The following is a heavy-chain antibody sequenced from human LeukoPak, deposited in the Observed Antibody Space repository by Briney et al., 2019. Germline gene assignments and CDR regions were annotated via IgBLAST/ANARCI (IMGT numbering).Heavy chain of an antibody. Sequence: GGSLRLSCAASGFTFSSYAMHWVRQAPGKGLEWVSSISSSSSYIYYADSVKGRFTISRDNAKNSLYLQMDSLRAEDSAVYYCVRDQVETSYYFYMDVWGKGTTVTVSS. J-gene: IGHJ6*03. V-gene: IGHV3-21*01. CDR2: ISSSSSYI. CDR1: GFTFSSYA. CDR3: VRDQVETSYYFYMDV. D-gene: IGHD4-23*01.